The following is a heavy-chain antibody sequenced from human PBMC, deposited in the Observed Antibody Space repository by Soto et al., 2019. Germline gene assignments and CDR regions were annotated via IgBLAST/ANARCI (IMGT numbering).Heavy chain of an antibody. CDR2: MSSNGGST. Sequence: GGSLTLSCSNRCFPFLRSTMHWVVQAAGKGLEYVSAMSSNGGSTYYADSVKGRFTISRDNSKNTLYLQMSNLRGEDTAVYYCVKGQTVTHLYFYYGMDVWGQGT. CDR3: VKGQTVTHLYFYYGMDV. J-gene: IGHJ6*02. D-gene: IGHD4-17*01. V-gene: IGHV3-64D*06. CDR1: CFPFLRST.